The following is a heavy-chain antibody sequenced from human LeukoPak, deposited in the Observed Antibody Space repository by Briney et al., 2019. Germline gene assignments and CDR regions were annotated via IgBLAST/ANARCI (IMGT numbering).Heavy chain of an antibody. CDR1: GFTFTSSA. V-gene: IGHV1-58*02. CDR2: IVVGSGNT. CDR3: AASSSWYNYGMDV. D-gene: IGHD6-13*01. J-gene: IGHJ6*02. Sequence: GTSVKVSCKASGFTFTSSAMQWVRQARGQRLEWIGWIVVGSGNTNYAQKFQERVTITRDMSTSTAYMVLSSLRSEDTAVYYCAASSSWYNYGMDVWGQGTTVTVSS.